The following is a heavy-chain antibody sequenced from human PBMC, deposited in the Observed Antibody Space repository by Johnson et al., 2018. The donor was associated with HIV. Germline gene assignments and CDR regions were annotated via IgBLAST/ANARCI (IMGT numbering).Heavy chain of an antibody. CDR3: ARDGLYSSPWDAFDI. J-gene: IGHJ3*02. D-gene: IGHD6-13*01. V-gene: IGHV3-7*03. Sequence: EVQLVESGGGVVHPGRSLRLSCAASGFTFSSYAIHWVRQAPAKGLEWVANIKQDGSEKYYVDSVKGRFTISRDNAKNSLYLQIDNLRAEDTAVYYCARDGLYSSPWDAFDIWGQGTKVTVSS. CDR2: IKQDGSEK. CDR1: GFTFSSYA.